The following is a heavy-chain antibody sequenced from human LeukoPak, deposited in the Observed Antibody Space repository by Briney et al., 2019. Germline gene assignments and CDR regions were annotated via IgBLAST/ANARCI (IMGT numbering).Heavy chain of an antibody. CDR1: GYTFTTYG. CDR2: ISAYNGNT. Sequence: GASVKVSCKTSGYTFTTYGITWVRQAPGQGLEWMGWISAYNGNTNYAQKLQGRVTMTTDTSTDTAYMEVLSLRSGDTAVYYCARHLFYYGRGSFYLDFWGQGTLVTVSS. J-gene: IGHJ4*02. V-gene: IGHV1-18*01. CDR3: ARHLFYYGRGSFYLDF. D-gene: IGHD3-10*01.